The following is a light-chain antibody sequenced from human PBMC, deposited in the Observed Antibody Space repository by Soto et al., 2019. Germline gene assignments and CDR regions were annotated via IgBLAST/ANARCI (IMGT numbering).Light chain of an antibody. J-gene: IGLJ3*02. V-gene: IGLV2-14*01. Sequence: QSALTQPASVSGSPGQSITISCSGSGSDIGTYNFVSWYQHHPGRAPKLIISEVANRPSGVSDRFSGSKSGSLASLTISGLQADDEAVYYCSSYTTTCTLVVFGVGTKLTVL. CDR2: EVA. CDR3: SSYTTTCTLVV. CDR1: GSDIGTYNF.